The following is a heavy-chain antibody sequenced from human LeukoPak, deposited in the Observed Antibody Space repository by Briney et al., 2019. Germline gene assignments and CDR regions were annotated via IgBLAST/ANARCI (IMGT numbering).Heavy chain of an antibody. D-gene: IGHD6-19*01. Sequence: ASVKVSCKASGYTFTGYYMHWVRQAPGQGLEWMGWINPNSGGTNYAQKFQGRVTMTRDTSISTAYMELSSLRSEDTAVYYCATSTVAGKGARYWDYGLDVWGQGTTVTVSS. J-gene: IGHJ6*02. V-gene: IGHV1-2*02. CDR3: ATSTVAGKGARYWDYGLDV. CDR2: INPNSGGT. CDR1: GYTFTGYY.